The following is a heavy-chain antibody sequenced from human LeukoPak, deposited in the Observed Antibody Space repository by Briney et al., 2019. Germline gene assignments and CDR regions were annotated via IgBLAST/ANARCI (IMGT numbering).Heavy chain of an antibody. CDR1: GGSFSSGSYY. J-gene: IGHJ4*02. CDR2: IYYSGST. CDR3: ARGGYSYGDIDY. Sequence: SETLSLTCTVSGGSFSSGSYYWSWIRQPPGKGLEWIGYIYYSGSTNYNPSLKSRVTISVDTSKNQFSLKLSSVTAADTAVYYCARGGYSYGDIDYWGQGTLVTVSS. D-gene: IGHD5-18*01. V-gene: IGHV4-61*01.